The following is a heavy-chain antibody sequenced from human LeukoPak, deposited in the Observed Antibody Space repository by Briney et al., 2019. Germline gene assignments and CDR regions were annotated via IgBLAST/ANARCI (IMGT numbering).Heavy chain of an antibody. J-gene: IGHJ5*01. V-gene: IGHV4-34*01. CDR3: ARHQAGTTLDS. CDR1: GGSFSGYY. CDR2: INHSGST. Sequence: PSETLSLTCAVYGGSFSGYYWSWIRQPPGKGLEWIGEINHSGSTSYNPSLKSRVTISVDTSKNQFSLKLSSVTAADTAVYYCARHQAGTTLDSWGQGTLVTVSS. D-gene: IGHD1-1*01.